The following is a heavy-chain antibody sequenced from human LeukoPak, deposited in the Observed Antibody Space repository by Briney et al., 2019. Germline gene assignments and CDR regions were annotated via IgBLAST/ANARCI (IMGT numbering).Heavy chain of an antibody. Sequence: PGGSLRLSCAASGFTFSAYSMNWVRQAPGKGLEWVANTNQDGSEKYYADSVKGRFTISRDNAKNSLYLQMNGLRAEDTAVYYCAKQLSSNANCGQGTLVTVSS. CDR1: GFTFSAYS. CDR3: AKQLSSNAN. V-gene: IGHV3-7*01. D-gene: IGHD5-18*01. CDR2: TNQDGSEK. J-gene: IGHJ4*02.